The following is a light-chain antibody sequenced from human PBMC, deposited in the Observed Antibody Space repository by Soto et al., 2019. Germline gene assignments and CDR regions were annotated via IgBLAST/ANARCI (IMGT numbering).Light chain of an antibody. Sequence: EIVMTQSPATLSVSPGERATLCCRASQSVSNNYLAWYQQKPGQAPRLLIYGASNRATGIPDRFSGSGSGTDFTLTISRLEPEDFAVYYCQKYGSSGTFGQGTKVDIK. J-gene: IGKJ1*01. CDR1: QSVSNNY. CDR2: GAS. CDR3: QKYGSSGT. V-gene: IGKV3-20*01.